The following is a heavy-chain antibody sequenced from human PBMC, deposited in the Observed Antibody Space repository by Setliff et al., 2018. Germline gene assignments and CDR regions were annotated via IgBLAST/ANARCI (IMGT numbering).Heavy chain of an antibody. Sequence: PSETLSLTCTVSGGSISPYFWSWIRQPPGKGLEWIGYIYHSGITYYNPSLKSRVIMSVDTSKNQFSLRLSSVTAADTAIYHCARITRGLQQVVGYYFDSWGQGTLVTVSS. CDR2: IYHSGIT. V-gene: IGHV4-59*04. J-gene: IGHJ4*02. D-gene: IGHD6-13*01. CDR1: GGSISPYF. CDR3: ARITRGLQQVVGYYFDS.